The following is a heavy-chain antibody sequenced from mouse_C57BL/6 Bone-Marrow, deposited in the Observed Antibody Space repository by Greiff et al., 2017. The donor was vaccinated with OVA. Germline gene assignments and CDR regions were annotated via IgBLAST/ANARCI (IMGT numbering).Heavy chain of an antibody. J-gene: IGHJ2*01. CDR2: IDPETGGT. Sequence: QVHVKQSGAELVRPGASVTLSCKASGYTFTDYEMHWVKQTPVHGLEWIGAIDPETGGTAYNQKFKGKAILTADKSSSTAYMELRSLTSEDSAVDYCTRSYSNYGDFDYGGQGTTLTVSA. D-gene: IGHD2-5*01. CDR3: TRSYSNYGDFDY. CDR1: GYTFTDYE. V-gene: IGHV1-15*01.